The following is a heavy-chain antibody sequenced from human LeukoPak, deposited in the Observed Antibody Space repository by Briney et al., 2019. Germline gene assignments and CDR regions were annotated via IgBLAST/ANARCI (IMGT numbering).Heavy chain of an antibody. CDR3: ARGLIAAAARDY. Sequence: GGSLRLSCAASGFTFSSYGMNWVRQAPGKGLEWVSYISSSGSTIYYADSVKGRFTISRDNAKNSLYLQMNSLRAEDTAVYYCARGLIAAAARDYWGQGTLVTVPS. J-gene: IGHJ4*02. V-gene: IGHV3-48*03. D-gene: IGHD6-13*01. CDR2: ISSSGSTI. CDR1: GFTFSSYG.